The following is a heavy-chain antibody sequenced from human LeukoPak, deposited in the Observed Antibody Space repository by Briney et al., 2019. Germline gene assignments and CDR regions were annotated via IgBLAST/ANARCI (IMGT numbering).Heavy chain of an antibody. J-gene: IGHJ6*02. V-gene: IGHV3-30*18. Sequence: GRSLRLSCAASGFTFSSYGMHWVRQAPGKGLEWVAVISYDGSNKYYADSVKGRFTISRDNSKNTLYLQMNSLRAEDTAVYYCAKARYCSSTSCSGGRYYYYHGMDVWGQGTTVTVSS. D-gene: IGHD2-2*01. CDR3: AKARYCSSTSCSGGRYYYYHGMDV. CDR2: ISYDGSNK. CDR1: GFTFSSYG.